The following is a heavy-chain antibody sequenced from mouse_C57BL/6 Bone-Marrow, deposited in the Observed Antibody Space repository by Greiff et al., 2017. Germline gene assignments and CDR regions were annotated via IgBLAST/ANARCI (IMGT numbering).Heavy chain of an antibody. D-gene: IGHD2-3*01. Sequence: VQLQQSGAELVRPGASVKLSCTASGFNIKDDYIHWVKQRPEQGLEWIGWIDPEIGDTEYASKFQGKATITSDTSSNTAYLLLRSLTSEDTAVYCCSSFDGNYVDFWGQGTPLTVAS. CDR3: SSFDGNYVDF. CDR1: GFNIKDDY. V-gene: IGHV14-4*01. J-gene: IGHJ2*01. CDR2: IDPEIGDT.